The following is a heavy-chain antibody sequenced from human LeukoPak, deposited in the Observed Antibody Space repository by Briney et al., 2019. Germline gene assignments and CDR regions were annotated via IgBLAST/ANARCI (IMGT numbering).Heavy chain of an antibody. CDR2: INPSSGGT. CDR3: ARAGQIVATSPDAFDI. D-gene: IGHD5-12*01. V-gene: IGHV1-2*02. CDR1: GYTFTGYY. J-gene: IGHJ3*02. Sequence: ASVKVSCKASGYTFTGYYMHWVRQAPGQGLEWMGWINPSSGGTNYAQKFQGRVTMTRDTSISTAYMELSRLRSDDTAVYYCARAGQIVATSPDAFDIWGQGTMVTVSS.